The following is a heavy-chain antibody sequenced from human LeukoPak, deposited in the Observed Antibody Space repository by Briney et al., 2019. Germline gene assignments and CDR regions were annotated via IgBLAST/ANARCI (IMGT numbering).Heavy chain of an antibody. J-gene: IGHJ4*02. CDR3: AERGVVIRVILVGFHKEAYYFDS. Sequence: GGSLRLSCAVSGITLSNYGMSWVRQAPGKGLEWVASISGTGGSTNYADSVKGRFTISRDNPKNTLYLQMNSLRAEDTAVYFCAERGVVIRVILVGFHKEAYYFDSWGQGALVTVSS. CDR1: GITLSNYG. D-gene: IGHD3-10*01. CDR2: ISGTGGST. V-gene: IGHV3-23*01.